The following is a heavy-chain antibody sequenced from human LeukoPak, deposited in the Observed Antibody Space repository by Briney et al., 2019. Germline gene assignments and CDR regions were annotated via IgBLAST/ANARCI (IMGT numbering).Heavy chain of an antibody. Sequence: GASVKVSCKASGGTFRSYAISWVRQAPGQGLEWMGRIIPILSIANYAQKFQGRVTTTADKSTNTAYMELSGLRSEDTAVYYCARDIVVVPAAKVDAFDIWGQGTMVTVSS. J-gene: IGHJ3*02. V-gene: IGHV1-69*04. CDR1: GGTFRSYA. CDR3: ARDIVVVPAAKVDAFDI. D-gene: IGHD2-2*01. CDR2: IIPILSIA.